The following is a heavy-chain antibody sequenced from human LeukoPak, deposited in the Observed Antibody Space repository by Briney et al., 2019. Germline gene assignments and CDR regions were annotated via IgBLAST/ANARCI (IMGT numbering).Heavy chain of an antibody. D-gene: IGHD3-22*01. CDR3: TRHPMGGYYDASGAPMDAFDL. V-gene: IGHV5-51*01. J-gene: IGHJ3*01. CDR1: GYNFTIYW. CDR2: IYPGDSDA. Sequence: GESLKISCKGSGYNFTIYWIGWVRQMPGKGLEWMGIIYPGDSDARYSPSSRGQVTVSADKSISTVYLQWSSLKASDTAMYYCTRHPMGGYYDASGAPMDAFDLWGQGTVVTVSS.